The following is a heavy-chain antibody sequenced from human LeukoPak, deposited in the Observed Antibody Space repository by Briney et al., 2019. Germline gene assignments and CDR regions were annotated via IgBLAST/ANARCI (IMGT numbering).Heavy chain of an antibody. V-gene: IGHV3-7*03. J-gene: IGHJ4*02. CDR3: ARDGFGTGSN. D-gene: IGHD3-16*01. CDR1: GFALSSHW. CDR2: IKQDGSEK. Sequence: GGSLRLSCAASGFALSSHWMDWVRQAPGKGLEWVANIKQDGSEKNYVDSVKGRFIISRDNAKNSLYLQMNTLRADDTAVYYCARDGFGTGSNWGQGTLVTVSS.